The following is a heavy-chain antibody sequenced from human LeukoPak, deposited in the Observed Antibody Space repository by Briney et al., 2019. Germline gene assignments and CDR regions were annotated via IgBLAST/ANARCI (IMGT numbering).Heavy chain of an antibody. CDR2: TYYSGST. CDR1: GGSISSYY. J-gene: IGHJ1*01. Sequence: TPSETLSLTCTVSGGSISSYYWSWIRQPPGKGLEWIGYTYYSGSTNYNPSLRSRVTISVDTSKNQFSLKLSSVTAADTAVYYCAGHDSSGTYFQHWGQGTLVTVSS. D-gene: IGHD3-22*01. CDR3: AGHDSSGTYFQH. V-gene: IGHV4-59*01.